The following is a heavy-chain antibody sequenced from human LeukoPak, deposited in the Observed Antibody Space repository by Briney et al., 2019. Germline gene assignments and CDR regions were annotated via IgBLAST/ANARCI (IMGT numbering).Heavy chain of an antibody. CDR3: ARLKPKNDY. J-gene: IGHJ4*02. V-gene: IGHV4-34*01. CDR2: INHSGST. CDR1: GGSFSGYY. Sequence: SETLSLTCAVCGGSFSGYYWSWIRQPPGKGLEWIGEINHSGSTNYNPSLKSRVTISVDTSKNQFSLKLSSVTAADTAVYYCARLKPKNDYWGQGTLVTVSS.